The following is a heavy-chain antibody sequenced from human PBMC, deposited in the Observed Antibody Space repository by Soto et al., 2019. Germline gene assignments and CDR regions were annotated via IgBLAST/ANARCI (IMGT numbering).Heavy chain of an antibody. CDR2: ISGSGNYT. D-gene: IGHD4-4*01. V-gene: IGHV3-21*01. Sequence: PGGSLRLSCAASGFTFSSYSMNWVRQAPGKGLEWASSISGSGNYTHYADFLRGRFTISGDNAKTSLYLQMNSLRAEDTAVYYCAREGINNYNEYYFDSWGQGTVVTVSS. CDR3: AREGINNYNEYYFDS. J-gene: IGHJ4*02. CDR1: GFTFSSYS.